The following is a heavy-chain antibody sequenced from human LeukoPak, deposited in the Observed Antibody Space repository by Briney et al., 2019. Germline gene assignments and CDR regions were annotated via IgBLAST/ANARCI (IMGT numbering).Heavy chain of an antibody. Sequence: PGRSLRLSCAASGFTFSSYGMHWVRQAPGKGLEWVAVISYDGSNKYYADSVKGRFTISRDNSKNTLYLQMNSLRAEDTAVYHCAKDLITMVQGVIDYWGQGTLVTVSS. D-gene: IGHD3-10*01. CDR3: AKDLITMVQGVIDY. J-gene: IGHJ4*02. CDR1: GFTFSSYG. CDR2: ISYDGSNK. V-gene: IGHV3-30*18.